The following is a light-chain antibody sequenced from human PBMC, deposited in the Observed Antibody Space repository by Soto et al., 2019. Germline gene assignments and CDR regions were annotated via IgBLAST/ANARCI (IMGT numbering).Light chain of an antibody. J-gene: IGKJ5*01. CDR1: QSVSSSY. V-gene: IGKV3-20*01. Sequence: EIVFTKSPCTLSLSPGERATLSCRAIQSVSSSYLAWYQQKPGQAPRLLIYGASSRATGIPDRFSGSGSGTDFTLTISRLEPEDFAVYYCQQYGSSLPITFGQGTRLEIK. CDR2: GAS. CDR3: QQYGSSLPIT.